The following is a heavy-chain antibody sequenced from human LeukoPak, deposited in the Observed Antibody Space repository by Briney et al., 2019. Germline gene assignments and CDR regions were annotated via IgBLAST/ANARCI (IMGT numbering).Heavy chain of an antibody. V-gene: IGHV3-21*01. CDR3: ARDTGDYKYYGMDV. D-gene: IGHD1-14*01. Sequence: GGSLRLSCAASGFTFNSYTMNWVRQAPGEGLEWVSSISSSSSYIYYADSVKGRFTISRDNAKNSLYLQMNSLRAEDTAVYYCARDTGDYKYYGMDVWGQGTTVTVSS. CDR1: GFTFNSYT. J-gene: IGHJ6*02. CDR2: ISSSSSYI.